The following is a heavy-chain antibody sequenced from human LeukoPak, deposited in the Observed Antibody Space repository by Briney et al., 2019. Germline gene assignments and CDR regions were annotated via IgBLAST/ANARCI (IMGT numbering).Heavy chain of an antibody. D-gene: IGHD3-3*01. CDR2: IHHSGRT. CDR1: GGSISSYY. V-gene: IGHV4-59*12. Sequence: SETLSLTCTLSGGSISSYYWSWLRQPPGKGLEWIGSIHHSGRTYYNPSLKSRVTISVDTSKNQFSLKLSSVTAADTAVYYCARDHLANLASRLFDPWGQGTLVTVSS. CDR3: ARDHLANLASRLFDP. J-gene: IGHJ5*02.